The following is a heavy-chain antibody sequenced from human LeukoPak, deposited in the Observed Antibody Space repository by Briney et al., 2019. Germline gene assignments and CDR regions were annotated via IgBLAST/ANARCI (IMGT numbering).Heavy chain of an antibody. D-gene: IGHD3-22*01. CDR3: ARTYYYDSSGSFDI. CDR1: GYTFTGYY. Sequence: GASVKVSCKASGYTFTGYYMHWVRQAPGQGLEWIGWINPNSGGTNYAQKFQGRVTMTRDTSISTAYMELSRLRSDDTAVYYCARTYYYDSSGSFDIWGQGTMVTVSS. V-gene: IGHV1-2*02. J-gene: IGHJ3*02. CDR2: INPNSGGT.